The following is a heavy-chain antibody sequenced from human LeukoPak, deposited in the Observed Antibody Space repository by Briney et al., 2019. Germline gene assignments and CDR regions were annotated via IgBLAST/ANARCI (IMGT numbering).Heavy chain of an antibody. CDR2: ISAYNGNT. CDR3: ARVRHLWSGSGDFDY. J-gene: IGHJ4*02. CDR1: GYTFTSYG. V-gene: IGHV1-18*01. Sequence: ASVKVSCKASGYTFTSYGISWVRQAPGQGLEWMGWISAYNGNTNYARKLQGRVTMTTDTSTGTAYMELRSLRSDDTAVYYCARVRHLWSGSGDFDYWGQGTLVTVSS. D-gene: IGHD3-3*02.